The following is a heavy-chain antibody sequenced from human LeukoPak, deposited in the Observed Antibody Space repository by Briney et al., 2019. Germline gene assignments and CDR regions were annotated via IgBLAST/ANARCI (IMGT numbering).Heavy chain of an antibody. CDR1: GGSISSGSYY. V-gene: IGHV4-61*02. J-gene: IGHJ5*02. CDR2: IYTSGST. CDR3: ARERRDYDFWSGYSNWFDP. Sequence: PSETLSLTCTVSGGSISSGSYYWSWIRQPAGKGLELIGRIYTSGSTNYNPSLKSRVTISVDTSKNQFSLKLSSVTAADTAVYYCARERRDYDFWSGYSNWFDPWGQGTLVTVSS. D-gene: IGHD3-3*01.